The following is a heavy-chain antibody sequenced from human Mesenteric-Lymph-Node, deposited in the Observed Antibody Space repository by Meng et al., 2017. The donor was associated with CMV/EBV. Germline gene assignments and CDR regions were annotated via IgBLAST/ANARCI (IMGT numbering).Heavy chain of an antibody. V-gene: IGHV4-61*08. CDR1: GGSISSSGYY. Sequence: GSLRLSCTVSGGSISSSGYYWGWIRQPPGKGLEWIGYIYYSGRTNYNPSLKSRVTISVDTSKNQFSLNLSSVTAADTAVYFCARAYTYYFDTTGYYLDNWGQGTLVTVSS. D-gene: IGHD3-22*01. CDR3: ARAYTYYFDTTGYYLDN. J-gene: IGHJ4*02. CDR2: IYYSGRT.